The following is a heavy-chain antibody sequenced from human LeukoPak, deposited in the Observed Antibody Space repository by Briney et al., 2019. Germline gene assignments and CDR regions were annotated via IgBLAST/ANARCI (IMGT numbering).Heavy chain of an antibody. CDR3: ARSRRDGYNGDAFDI. D-gene: IGHD5-24*01. CDR2: IYPGDSDT. CDR1: GYRFTSYW. V-gene: IGHV5-51*04. J-gene: IGHJ3*02. Sequence: GESLKISCKGSGYRFTSYWIGWVRQMPGKGLEWMGIIYPGDSDTRYSPSFQGQVTISADKPISTAYLQWSSLKASDTAMYYCARSRRDGYNGDAFDIWGQGTMVTVSS.